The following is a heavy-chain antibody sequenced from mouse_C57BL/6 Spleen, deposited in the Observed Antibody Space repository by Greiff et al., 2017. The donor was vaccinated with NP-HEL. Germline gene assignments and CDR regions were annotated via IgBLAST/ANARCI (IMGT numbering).Heavy chain of an antibody. V-gene: IGHV1-81*01. Sequence: VQLQQSGAELARPGASVKLSCKASGYTFTSYGISWVKQRTGQGLEWIGEIYPRSGNNYYNEKFKGKATLTADKSSSTAYMELRSLTSEDSAVYFCARGAVVATRVDYYAMDYWGQGTSVTVSS. D-gene: IGHD1-1*01. CDR1: GYTFTSYG. CDR2: IYPRSGNN. J-gene: IGHJ4*01. CDR3: ARGAVVATRVDYYAMDY.